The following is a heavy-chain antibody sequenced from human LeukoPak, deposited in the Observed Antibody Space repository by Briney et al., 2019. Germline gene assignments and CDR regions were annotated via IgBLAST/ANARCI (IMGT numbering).Heavy chain of an antibody. V-gene: IGHV3-74*01. CDR3: VSSGGSV. D-gene: IGHD2-15*01. Sequence: GGPLRLSCAASGFTFSSYWMHWVRQAPGKGLVWVSLITGNGNSTIYADSVKGRFTISRDNAKNTLYLQMNSLRPEDTAVYYCVSSGGSVWGQGTLVIVSS. CDR1: GFTFSSYW. J-gene: IGHJ4*02. CDR2: ITGNGNST.